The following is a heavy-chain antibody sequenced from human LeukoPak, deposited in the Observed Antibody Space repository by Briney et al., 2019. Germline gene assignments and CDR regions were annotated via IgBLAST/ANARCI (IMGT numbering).Heavy chain of an antibody. CDR3: ASIWFGELSTDY. CDR2: IKQEGWEK. D-gene: IGHD3-10*01. V-gene: IGHV3-7*01. J-gene: IGHJ4*02. Sequence: GGSLRLSCAVSGFTFTDYWMSWVRQVPGKGLERVGIIKQEGWEKYYVDCVKGRFTISRDNAKNSLYMQINSLRAEDTSVYYCASIWFGELSTDYWGQGTLVTVSS. CDR1: GFTFTDYW.